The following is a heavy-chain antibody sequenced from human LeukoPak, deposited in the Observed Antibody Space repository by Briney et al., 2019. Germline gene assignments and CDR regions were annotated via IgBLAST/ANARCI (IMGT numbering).Heavy chain of an antibody. CDR3: ARTATDTGEFDY. V-gene: IGHV3-11*06. CDR2: ISSSSSYI. CDR1: GFTFSDYY. J-gene: IGHJ4*02. Sequence: GGSLRLSCAASGFTFSDYYMSWIRQAPGKGLEWVSSISSSSSYIYYADSVKGRFTISRDNAKNSLYLQMNSLRAEDTAVYYCARTATDTGEFDYWGQGTLVTVSS. D-gene: IGHD6-13*01.